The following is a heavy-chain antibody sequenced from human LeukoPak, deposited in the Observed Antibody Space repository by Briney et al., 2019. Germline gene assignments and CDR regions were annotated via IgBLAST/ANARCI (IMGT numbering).Heavy chain of an antibody. Sequence: GRSLRLSCAASGFTFSSYGIHWVRQAPGKGLEWVALTSYGGGNEYYADSVKGRFTISRDNSKNTVYLQMNNLRAEDTAVYYCAKDGRAYDSSGYYFDYWGQGALVTVSS. J-gene: IGHJ4*02. CDR3: AKDGRAYDSSGYYFDY. CDR2: TSYGGGNE. CDR1: GFTFSSYG. D-gene: IGHD3-22*01. V-gene: IGHV3-30*18.